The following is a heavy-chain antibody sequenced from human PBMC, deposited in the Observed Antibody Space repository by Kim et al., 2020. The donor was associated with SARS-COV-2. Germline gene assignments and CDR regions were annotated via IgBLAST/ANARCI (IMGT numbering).Heavy chain of an antibody. Sequence: ASVKVSCKVSGYTLTELSMHWVRQAPGKGLEWMGGFDPEDGETIYAQKFQGRVTMTEDTSTDTAYMELSSLRSEDTAVYYCATAPASYYDSSGYSYYYYYGMDGWGQGTTVTVSS. CDR2: FDPEDGET. D-gene: IGHD3-22*01. CDR1: GYTLTELS. J-gene: IGHJ6*02. CDR3: ATAPASYYDSSGYSYYYYYGMDG. V-gene: IGHV1-24*01.